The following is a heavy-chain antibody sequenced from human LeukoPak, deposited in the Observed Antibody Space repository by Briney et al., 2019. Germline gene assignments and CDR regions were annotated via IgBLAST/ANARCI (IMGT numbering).Heavy chain of an antibody. CDR3: ARRLSTGYYEF. CDR1: GFTVSSSY. J-gene: IGHJ4*02. D-gene: IGHD3-9*01. V-gene: IGHV3-66*01. Sequence: GGSLRLSCAASGFTVSSSYMSWVRQAPGKGLEWVSVFYSDDITYYANSVKGRFIISRDNSKSMLYLQMNSLRVEDTAVYYCARRLSTGYYEFWGQGTLVTVSS. CDR2: FYSDDIT.